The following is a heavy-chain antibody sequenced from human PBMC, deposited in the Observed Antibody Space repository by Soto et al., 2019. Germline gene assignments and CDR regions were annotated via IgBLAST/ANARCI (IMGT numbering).Heavy chain of an antibody. J-gene: IGHJ1*01. V-gene: IGHV3-23*01. CDR3: AKGHTKQWLVPKYFQH. Sequence: GGSLRLSCAASGFTFSSYAMSWVRHAPGKGLEWVSAISGSGGSTYYADSVKGRFTISRDNSKNTLYLQMNSLRAEDTAVYYCAKGHTKQWLVPKYFQHWGQGTLVTVSS. D-gene: IGHD6-19*01. CDR1: GFTFSSYA. CDR2: ISGSGGST.